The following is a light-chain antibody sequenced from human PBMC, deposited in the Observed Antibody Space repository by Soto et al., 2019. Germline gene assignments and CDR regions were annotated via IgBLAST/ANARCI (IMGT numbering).Light chain of an antibody. CDR3: QQSDSTPYT. Sequence: DIQMTQSPSTLSGSVGDRVTITCRASQTISSWLAWYQQKPGKAPKLLIYKASTLKSGVPSRFSGSGAEKEFTLTISSLQPDDFATYYCQQSDSTPYTFGQGTQVEI. J-gene: IGKJ2*01. CDR2: KAS. V-gene: IGKV1-5*03. CDR1: QTISSW.